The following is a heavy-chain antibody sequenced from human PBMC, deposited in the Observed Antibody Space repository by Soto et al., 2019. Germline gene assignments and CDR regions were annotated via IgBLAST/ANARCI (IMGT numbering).Heavy chain of an antibody. J-gene: IGHJ3*02. Sequence: SVKVSCKASGGTFSSYAISWVRQAPGQGLEWMGGIIPIFGTANYAQKFQGRVTITADESTSTAYMELSSLRSEDTAVYYCARGIDPEYGGNSASGFDIWGQGTMVTVS. CDR2: IIPIFGTA. CDR3: ARGIDPEYGGNSASGFDI. D-gene: IGHD2-21*02. V-gene: IGHV1-69*13. CDR1: GGTFSSYA.